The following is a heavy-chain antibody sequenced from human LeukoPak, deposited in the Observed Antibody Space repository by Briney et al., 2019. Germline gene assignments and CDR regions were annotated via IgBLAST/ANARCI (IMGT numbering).Heavy chain of an antibody. V-gene: IGHV4-39*01. J-gene: IGHJ4*02. CDR2: IFYSGAT. Sequence: SETLFLTCTVSGDSISINYNWGWIRQPPGKGLEWIGSIFYSGATYYSPSLKSRVTISVDTSKNQFSLKLSSMTAADTAVYYCVRHRQWLLFPDYWGQGTLVTVSS. CDR3: VRHRQWLLFPDY. D-gene: IGHD6-19*01. CDR1: GDSISINYN.